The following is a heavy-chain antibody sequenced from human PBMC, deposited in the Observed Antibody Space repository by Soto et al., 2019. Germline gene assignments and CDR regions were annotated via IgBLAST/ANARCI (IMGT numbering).Heavy chain of an antibody. D-gene: IGHD6-6*01. J-gene: IGHJ6*02. Sequence: GGSLRLSCAASGFTFSSYWMSWVRQAPGKGLEWVANIKQDGSEKYYVDSVKGRFTISRDNAKNSLYLQMNSLRAEDTAVYYCASLLSIAARPTRGCMDVWGQGTTVTVSS. CDR1: GFTFSSYW. V-gene: IGHV3-7*01. CDR2: IKQDGSEK. CDR3: ASLLSIAARPTRGCMDV.